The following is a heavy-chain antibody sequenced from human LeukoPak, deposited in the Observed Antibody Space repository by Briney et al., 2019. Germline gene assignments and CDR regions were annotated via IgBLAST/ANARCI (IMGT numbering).Heavy chain of an antibody. J-gene: IGHJ4*02. V-gene: IGHV4-39*01. D-gene: IGHD6-19*01. Sequence: TPSETLSLTCTVSGGSISSSSYYWGWIRQPPGKGLEWIGSIYYSGSTYYNPSLKSRVTISVDTSKNQFSLKLSSVTAADTAVYYCARGVRWLGENYFDYWGQGTLVTVSS. CDR1: GGSISSSSYY. CDR3: ARGVRWLGENYFDY. CDR2: IYYSGST.